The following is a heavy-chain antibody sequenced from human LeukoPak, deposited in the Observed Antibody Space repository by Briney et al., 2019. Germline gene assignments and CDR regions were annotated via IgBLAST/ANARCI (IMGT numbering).Heavy chain of an antibody. J-gene: IGHJ6*03. CDR1: GGSFSGYY. Sequence: SETLSLTCAVYGGSFSGYYWSWIRQPPGKGLEWFGEINHSGSTNYNPSLKSRVTISEDTSKNQLSLKLNSVTAADTAVYYCARRGGSYYAPNYYYYYYMDVWGKGTTVTVSS. V-gene: IGHV4-34*01. D-gene: IGHD1-26*01. CDR2: INHSGST. CDR3: ARRGGSYYAPNYYYYYYMDV.